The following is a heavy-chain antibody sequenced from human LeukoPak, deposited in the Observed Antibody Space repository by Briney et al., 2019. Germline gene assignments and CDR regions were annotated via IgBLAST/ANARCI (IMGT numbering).Heavy chain of an antibody. Sequence: PGGSLRLSCVALEFSFETYWMSWVRQAPGKGPERVANINEDGSEKHYVGSVRGRFTFSRDNADNSLHLQMNSLRPEGMAVYYCARGETMDVWGKGTTVTVSS. J-gene: IGHJ6*03. V-gene: IGHV3-7*01. D-gene: IGHD5-24*01. CDR2: INEDGSEK. CDR3: ARGETMDV. CDR1: EFSFETYW.